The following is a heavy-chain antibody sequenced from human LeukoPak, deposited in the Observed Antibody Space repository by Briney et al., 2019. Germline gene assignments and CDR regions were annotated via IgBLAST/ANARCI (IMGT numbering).Heavy chain of an antibody. V-gene: IGHV1-69*05. CDR1: GGTFSSYA. J-gene: IGHJ6*03. CDR2: ILPIFGTA. Sequence: SVKVSCTASGGTFSSYAISWVRQPPGQGLEWMGGILPIFGTANYAQKFQGRVTIATDESTSTAYMELSSLRSEDTAVYYCARGLDSSGYYDYYYYYMDVWGKGTTVTVSS. CDR3: ARGLDSSGYYDYYYYYMDV. D-gene: IGHD3-22*01.